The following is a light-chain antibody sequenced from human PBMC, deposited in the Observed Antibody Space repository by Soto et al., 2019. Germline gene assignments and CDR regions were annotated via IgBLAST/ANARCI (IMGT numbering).Light chain of an antibody. CDR3: QQRGDWPRT. V-gene: IGKV3-11*01. CDR1: QSVGSF. CDR2: DVS. Sequence: EIVLTQAPATLSLSPGERATLSCRASQSVGSFLAWYRQRPGQAPRLLIYDVSNRASGIPARFSGSGSGTDFTRTISSLEPEDFAIYYCQQRGDWPRTFGQGTKLES. J-gene: IGKJ2*01.